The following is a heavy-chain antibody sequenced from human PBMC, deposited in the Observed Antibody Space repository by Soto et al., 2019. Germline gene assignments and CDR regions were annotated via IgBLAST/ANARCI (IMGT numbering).Heavy chain of an antibody. CDR3: ARGSVDTAFGSYYYYGMDV. Sequence: QVQLVQSGAEVKKPGSSVKVSCKASGGTFSSYAISWVRQAPGQGLEWMGGIIPIFGTANYAQKFQGRVTITADESTSXAXXELSNLRSEDKAVYYCARGSVDTAFGSYYYYGMDVWGQGTTVTVSS. V-gene: IGHV1-69*12. CDR1: GGTFSSYA. J-gene: IGHJ6*02. D-gene: IGHD5-18*01. CDR2: IIPIFGTA.